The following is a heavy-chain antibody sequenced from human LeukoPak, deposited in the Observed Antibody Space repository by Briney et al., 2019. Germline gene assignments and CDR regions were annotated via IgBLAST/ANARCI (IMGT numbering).Heavy chain of an antibody. V-gene: IGHV4-59*01. J-gene: IGHJ3*02. D-gene: IGHD7-27*01. CDR2: IYYSGST. CDR1: GGSISGYY. Sequence: SETLSLTCSVSGGSISGYYWSWIRQPPGMGLEWIGHIYYSGSTNYNPSLKSRFTISVDTSKNQFSLKLRSVTAADTAVFYCARGKLGISLDAFDIWGQGTMVTVSS. CDR3: ARGKLGISLDAFDI.